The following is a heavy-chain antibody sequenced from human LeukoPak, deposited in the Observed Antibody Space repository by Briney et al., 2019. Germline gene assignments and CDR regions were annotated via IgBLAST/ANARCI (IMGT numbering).Heavy chain of an antibody. CDR1: GSTFTNYY. V-gene: IGHV1-46*01. J-gene: IGHJ5*02. Sequence: ASVKVSCKASGSTFTNYYMHWVRPAPGRGLEWMGIIDPRGGSTTYAQNFQGRVTMTRDTSTSTVYMNPTSLRSEDTAVYYCARSEFSRAIYFDPWGQGTLVTVSS. D-gene: IGHD6-6*01. CDR2: IDPRGGST. CDR3: ARSEFSRAIYFDP.